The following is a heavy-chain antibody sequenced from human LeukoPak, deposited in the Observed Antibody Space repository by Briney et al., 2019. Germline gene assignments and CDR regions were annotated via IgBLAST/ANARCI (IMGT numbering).Heavy chain of an antibody. CDR3: ARDRAAAGNYYYYGMDV. CDR1: GFTFSDYY. CDR2: ISSSSSYT. V-gene: IGHV3-11*06. D-gene: IGHD6-13*01. Sequence: GGSLRLSCAASGFTFSDYYMSWIRQAPGKGLEWVSYISSSSSYTNYADSVKGRFTISRDNAKNSLYLQMNSLRAEDTAVYYCARDRAAAGNYYYYGMDVWVRGTTVTVSS. J-gene: IGHJ6*04.